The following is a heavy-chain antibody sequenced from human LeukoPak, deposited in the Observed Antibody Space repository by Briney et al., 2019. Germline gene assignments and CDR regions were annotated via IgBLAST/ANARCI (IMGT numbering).Heavy chain of an antibody. CDR2: IYYSGST. J-gene: IGHJ3*02. CDR1: GGSISSYY. V-gene: IGHV4-59*01. D-gene: IGHD1-26*01. CDR3: AREGNLVGATSGAFDI. Sequence: SETRSLTCTVSGGSISSYYWSWIRQPPGKGLEWIGYIYYSGSTNYNPSLKSRVTISVDTSKNQFSLKLSSVTAADTAVYYCAREGNLVGATSGAFDIWGQGTMVTVSS.